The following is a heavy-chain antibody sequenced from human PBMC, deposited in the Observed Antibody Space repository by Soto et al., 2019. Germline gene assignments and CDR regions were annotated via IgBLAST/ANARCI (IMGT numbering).Heavy chain of an antibody. Sequence: QVQLQESGPGLVKPSGTLSLTCAVSGDSISSSKWWSWVRQPPGKGLEWIGEIYHSGSTNYNPSLRGRVIISVDKPKNKSSLKLSSVTDADTAGYYGARGERQQQRDYWGQGTLVTVSS. CDR3: ARGERQQQRDY. D-gene: IGHD6-13*01. CDR1: GDSISSSKW. J-gene: IGHJ4*02. V-gene: IGHV4-4*02. CDR2: IYHSGST.